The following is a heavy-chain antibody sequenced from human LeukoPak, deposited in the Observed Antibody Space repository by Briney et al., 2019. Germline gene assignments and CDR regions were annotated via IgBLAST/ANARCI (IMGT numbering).Heavy chain of an antibody. D-gene: IGHD4-17*01. Sequence: PSETLSLTCTVSGGSISSYYWSWIRQPPGKGLEWIGYIYYSGSTDYNPSLKSRVTISIDTSKNQFSLQLGSVTASDTAVYYCARNSRSLGVTTVTRPFDYWGQGTLVTVSS. CDR1: GGSISSYY. CDR2: IYYSGST. V-gene: IGHV4-59*01. J-gene: IGHJ4*02. CDR3: ARNSRSLGVTTVTRPFDY.